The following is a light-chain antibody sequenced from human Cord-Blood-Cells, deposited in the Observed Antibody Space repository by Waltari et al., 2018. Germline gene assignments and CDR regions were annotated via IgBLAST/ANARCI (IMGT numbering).Light chain of an antibody. J-gene: IGLJ3*02. Sequence: QSVLTQPPPASGTPGQSVPISCSGSSSNIGSNYVYWYQQLPGTAPKLLIYRNNQRPSGVPDRFSGSKSGTSASLAISGLRSEDEADYYCAAWDDSLSGRVFGGGTKLTVL. CDR2: RNN. CDR1: SSNIGSNY. V-gene: IGLV1-47*01. CDR3: AAWDDSLSGRV.